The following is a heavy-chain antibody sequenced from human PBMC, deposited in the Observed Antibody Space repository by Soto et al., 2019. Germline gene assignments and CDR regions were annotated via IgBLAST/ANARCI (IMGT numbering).Heavy chain of an antibody. V-gene: IGHV1-18*01. Sequence: QVHLVQSGAEVKKPGASVKVSCKGSGYAFTTYGITWVRQAPGQGLEWMGWISAHNGNTNYAHKLQGRVTVTRDTSPSPAYMALRTLRSDDTAVYYCARGRYGDYWGQGALVTVSS. CDR1: GYAFTTYG. J-gene: IGHJ4*02. CDR2: ISAHNGNT. D-gene: IGHD1-1*01. CDR3: ARGRYGDY.